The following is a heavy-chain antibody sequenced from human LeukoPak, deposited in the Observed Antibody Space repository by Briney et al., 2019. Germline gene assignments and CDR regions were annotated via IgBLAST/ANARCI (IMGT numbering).Heavy chain of an antibody. CDR2: ITPFFRST. D-gene: IGHD1-7*01. J-gene: IGHJ5*02. V-gene: IGHV1-69*05. CDR3: ARSNWNYRWFDT. CDR1: TDTFSNYA. Sequence: SVKVSCKSSTDTFSNYALNWLRLAPGQGLEWLGGITPFFRSTKYPQKFQDRVTITTDESTSTVYMELTSLTFDDTAMYYCARSNWNYRWFDTWGQGTLLTVSS.